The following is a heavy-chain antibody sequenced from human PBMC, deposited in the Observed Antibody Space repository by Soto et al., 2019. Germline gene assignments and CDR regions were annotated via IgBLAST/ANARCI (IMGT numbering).Heavy chain of an antibody. CDR2: INHSGST. J-gene: IGHJ4*02. CDR3: ARNMIGQTFFDY. D-gene: IGHD2-21*01. Sequence: SETLSLTCAVYGGSFSGYYWSWIRQPPGKGLEWIGEINHSGSTNYNPSLKSRVTISVDTSKNQFSLKLSSVTAADTAVYYCARNMIGQTFFDYWGQGTLVTVSS. CDR1: GGSFSGYY. V-gene: IGHV4-34*01.